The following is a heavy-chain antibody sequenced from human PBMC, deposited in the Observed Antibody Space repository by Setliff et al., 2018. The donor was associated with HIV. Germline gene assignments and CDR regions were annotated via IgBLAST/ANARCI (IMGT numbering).Heavy chain of an antibody. CDR3: ARNQGDSSGWYAGDY. Sequence: EASVKVSCKASGYTFTSYPMHWVRQAPGQGLEWMGVINTSGGSAGYAEKFRGRVTMTRDTSTSTVYMDLRNLRSPDTSVYYCARNQGDSSGWYAGDYWGHGTLVTAPQ. V-gene: IGHV1-46*01. J-gene: IGHJ4*01. CDR1: GYTFTSYP. CDR2: INTSGGSA. D-gene: IGHD6-19*01.